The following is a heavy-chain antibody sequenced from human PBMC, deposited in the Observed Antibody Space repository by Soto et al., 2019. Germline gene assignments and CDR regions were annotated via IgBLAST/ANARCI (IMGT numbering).Heavy chain of an antibody. Sequence: PGGSLRLSCAASGFTFSSYGMHWVRQTPGKGLEWVAVLGFDGGGRYYADSVKGRFTISRDNSKNRLDLQMDSLRVEDTALYYCAREPVGPDYAMDVWGQGTMVTVSS. CDR3: AREPVGPDYAMDV. V-gene: IGHV3-33*01. CDR1: GFTFSSYG. CDR2: LGFDGGGR. J-gene: IGHJ6*02. D-gene: IGHD1-26*01.